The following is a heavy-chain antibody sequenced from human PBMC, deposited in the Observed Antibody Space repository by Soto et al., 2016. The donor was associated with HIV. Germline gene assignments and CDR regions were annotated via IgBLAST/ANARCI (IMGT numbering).Heavy chain of an antibody. D-gene: IGHD4-4*01. V-gene: IGHV4-34*01. Sequence: QVQLQQWGAGLLKPSETLSLTCAVYGGSSSNYYWSWTRQPPGKGLEWIGEINDSGSSNYNPSLRSRATMLVDTSKNQFSLKLSSVTAADTAVYYCARRRPTQYSSLSLNYFDPWGQGTLVTVSS. CDR3: ARRRPTQYSSLSLNYFDP. J-gene: IGHJ5*02. CDR1: GGSSSNYY. CDR2: INDSGSS.